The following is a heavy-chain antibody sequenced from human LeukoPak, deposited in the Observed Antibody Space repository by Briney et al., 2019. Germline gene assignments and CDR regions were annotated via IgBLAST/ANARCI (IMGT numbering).Heavy chain of an antibody. Sequence: GRSLRLSCAASGFTFSSYAMHWVRQAPGKGLEWVAVISYDGSNKYYADSVKGRFTISRDNAKNSLYLQMNSLRAEDTAVYYCARAFTAMVTMDVWGKGTTVTVSS. CDR3: ARAFTAMVTMDV. CDR2: ISYDGSNK. J-gene: IGHJ6*04. CDR1: GFTFSSYA. D-gene: IGHD5-18*01. V-gene: IGHV3-30*07.